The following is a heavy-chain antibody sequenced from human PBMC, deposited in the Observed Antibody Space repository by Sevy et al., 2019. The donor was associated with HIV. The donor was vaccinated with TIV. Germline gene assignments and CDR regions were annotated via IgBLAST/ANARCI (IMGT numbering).Heavy chain of an antibody. CDR2: ISSSGGTI. J-gene: IGHJ6*02. V-gene: IGHV3-48*03. CDR1: GITFSSNE. CDR3: AFGGGLHV. D-gene: IGHD2-15*01. Sequence: GGSLRLSCAASGITFSSNELNWVRQAPGKGLEWVSYISSSGGTIYYADSVEGRFTISRDNAKNSLFLQMNNLRAEDTAIYYCAFGGGLHVWGQGTMVTVSS.